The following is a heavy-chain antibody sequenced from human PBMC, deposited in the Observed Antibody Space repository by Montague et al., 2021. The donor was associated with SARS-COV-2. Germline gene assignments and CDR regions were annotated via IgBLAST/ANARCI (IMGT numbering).Heavy chain of an antibody. D-gene: IGHD6-19*01. CDR3: ARGADRYYFYGMDV. CDR2: TYYRSKWYN. J-gene: IGHJ6*02. CDR1: GDSVSSNSAA. V-gene: IGHV6-1*01. Sequence: CAISGDSVSSNSAAWNWNRQSPSRGLEWLGRTYYRSKWYNEYAVSVNSRITINPDTSKNQFSLQVNSVTPEDTAVYYCARGADRYYFYGMDVWGQGTTVTVSS.